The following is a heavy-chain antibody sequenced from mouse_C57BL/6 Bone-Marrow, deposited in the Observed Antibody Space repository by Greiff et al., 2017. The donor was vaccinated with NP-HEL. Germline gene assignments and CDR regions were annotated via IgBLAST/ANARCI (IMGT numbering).Heavy chain of an antibody. CDR2: INPNNGGT. Sequence: VQLQQSGPELVKPGASVKISCKASGYTFTDYYMNWVKQSHGKSLEWIGDINPNNGGTSYNQKFKGKATLTVDKSSSTAYMELRSLTSEDSAVYYCARRVLLLRPACYFDYWGQGTTLTVSS. D-gene: IGHD1-1*01. CDR1: GYTFTDYY. CDR3: ARRVLLLRPACYFDY. J-gene: IGHJ2*01. V-gene: IGHV1-26*01.